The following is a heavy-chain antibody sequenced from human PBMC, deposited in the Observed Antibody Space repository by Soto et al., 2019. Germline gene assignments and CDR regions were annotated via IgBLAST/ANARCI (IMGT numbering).Heavy chain of an antibody. CDR1: GYRFSSFW. CDR2: AQPGHSDT. Sequence: PGESLKISCQVSGYRFSSFWIGWVRQKPGKGLEWMGIAQPGHSDTRYSPAFQGHVTISADESTNTAYLQWSSLMASDTAMYFCARHGYSSSWYPDHWGQGTLVTVSS. D-gene: IGHD6-13*01. J-gene: IGHJ4*02. V-gene: IGHV5-51*01. CDR3: ARHGYSSSWYPDH.